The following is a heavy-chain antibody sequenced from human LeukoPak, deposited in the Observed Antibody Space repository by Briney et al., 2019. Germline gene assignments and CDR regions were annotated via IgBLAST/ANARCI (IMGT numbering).Heavy chain of an antibody. CDR3: ARGRSYGTLGVFDY. J-gene: IGHJ4*02. CDR2: IWYDGSNK. Sequence: GGSLRLSCAASGFTFSSYGMHWVRQAPGKGLGWVAVIWYDGSNKYCVDSVKGRFTISRDNSKNTLYLEMNSLRAEDTAVYYCARGRSYGTLGVFDYWGQGTLVTVSS. D-gene: IGHD3-16*01. V-gene: IGHV3-33*01. CDR1: GFTFSSYG.